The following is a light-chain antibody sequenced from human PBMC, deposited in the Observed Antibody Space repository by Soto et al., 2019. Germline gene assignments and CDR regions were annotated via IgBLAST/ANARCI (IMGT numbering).Light chain of an antibody. CDR1: NSDVGAYDY. V-gene: IGLV2-14*01. J-gene: IGLJ2*01. CDR3: SSYTTSRTLL. Sequence: QSALTQPASVSGSPGQSITISCAGTNSDVGAYDYVSWYQQHPGKAPKLMIYGVTYRPSGVSDRISASKSGNTASLTISGLQAEDEADYYCSSYTTSRTLLFGGGTKLTVL. CDR2: GVT.